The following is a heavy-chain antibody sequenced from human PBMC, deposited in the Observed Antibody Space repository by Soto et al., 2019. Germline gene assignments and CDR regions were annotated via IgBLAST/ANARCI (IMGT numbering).Heavy chain of an antibody. J-gene: IGHJ4*02. D-gene: IGHD3-3*01. CDR1: GFTFRSYE. CDR3: VRDVHEPLRADVLRVTK. V-gene: IGHV3-48*03. CDR2: ISADGSGT. Sequence: EVQLVESGGGLVQPGGSLTLSCAASGFTFRSYEMHWVRQPPGKGLQWISYISADGSGTYYADSVRGRFTISRDNARKSLSLQTNSVRADDTAIYYCVRDVHEPLRADVLRVTKWGQGTQVTVSS.